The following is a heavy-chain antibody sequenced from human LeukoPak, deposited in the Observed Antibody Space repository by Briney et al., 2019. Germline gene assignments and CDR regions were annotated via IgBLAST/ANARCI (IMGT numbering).Heavy chain of an antibody. CDR1: GFTFSSYW. V-gene: IGHV3-7*01. J-gene: IGHJ3*02. Sequence: GGSLRLSCAASGFTFSSYWMSWVRQAPGKGLEWVANIKQDGSEKYYVDSVKGRFTISRDNAKNSLYLQMNSLRAEDTAVYYCARIGASLYDSSGYMMKNAFDIWGQGTMVTVSS. D-gene: IGHD3-22*01. CDR3: ARIGASLYDSSGYMMKNAFDI. CDR2: IKQDGSEK.